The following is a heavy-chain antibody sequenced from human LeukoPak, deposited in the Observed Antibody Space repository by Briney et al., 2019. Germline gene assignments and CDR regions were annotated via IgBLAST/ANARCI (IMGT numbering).Heavy chain of an antibody. D-gene: IGHD2-15*01. V-gene: IGHV4-59*12. Sequence: PSETLSLTCTGSGGSISSYYWSWIRQPPGKGLEWIGYIYYSGSTNYNPSLKSRVTISVDTSKNQFSLKLSSVTAADTAVYYCASRLKDIVVARTGDYWGQGTLVTVSS. J-gene: IGHJ4*02. CDR1: GGSISSYY. CDR2: IYYSGST. CDR3: ASRLKDIVVARTGDY.